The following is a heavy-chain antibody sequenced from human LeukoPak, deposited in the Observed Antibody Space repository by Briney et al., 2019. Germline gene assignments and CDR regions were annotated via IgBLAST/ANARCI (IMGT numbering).Heavy chain of an antibody. V-gene: IGHV1-18*01. J-gene: IGHJ4*02. CDR3: ATGITIFGVVTGSYGRPKLYYFDY. CDR2: ISAYNGNT. D-gene: IGHD3-3*01. CDR1: GYTFTSYG. Sequence: ASVQVSCKASGYTFTSYGISWVRPAPGQGLEWMGWISAYNGNTNYAQKLQGRVTMTTDTSTSTAYMELRSLRSDDPTVYYCATGITIFGVVTGSYGRPKLYYFDYWGQGTRVTVSS.